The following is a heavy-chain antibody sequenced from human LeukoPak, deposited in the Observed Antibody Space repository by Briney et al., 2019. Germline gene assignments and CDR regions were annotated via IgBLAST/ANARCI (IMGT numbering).Heavy chain of an antibody. CDR2: SSYSGTS. CDR3: ARDNWNYGSSMDV. J-gene: IGHJ6*02. D-gene: IGHD1-7*01. V-gene: IGHV4-61*01. Sequence: SETLSLTCSVSGDSVSSDSYYWSWIRQPPGKGLEWIGYSSYSGTSNSNPSLRSRVTISVDTSKNQFSLKLSSVTAADTAVYYCARDNWNYGSSMDVWGQGTTVTVSS. CDR1: GDSVSSDSYY.